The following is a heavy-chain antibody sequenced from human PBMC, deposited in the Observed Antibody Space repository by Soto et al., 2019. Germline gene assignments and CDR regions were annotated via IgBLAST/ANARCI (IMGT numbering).Heavy chain of an antibody. D-gene: IGHD1-26*01. V-gene: IGHV4-39*01. CDR3: ARRKPRREYSGSYRLWDETPTKTPNDAFDI. Sequence: QLQLQESGPGLVKPSETLSLTCTVSGGSISSSSYYWGWIRQPPGKGLEWIGSIYYSGSTYYNPSLKSRVTISVDTSKNQFSLKLSSVTAADTAVYYCARRKPRREYSGSYRLWDETPTKTPNDAFDIWGQGTMVTVSS. CDR1: GGSISSSSYY. CDR2: IYYSGST. J-gene: IGHJ3*02.